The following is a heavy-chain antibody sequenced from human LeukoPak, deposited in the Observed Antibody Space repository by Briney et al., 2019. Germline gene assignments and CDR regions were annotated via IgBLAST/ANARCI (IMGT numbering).Heavy chain of an antibody. CDR3: ATSLNGYCSSTSCPWGDY. J-gene: IGHJ4*02. CDR2: ISASGSST. CDR1: GLTFSSYS. D-gene: IGHD2-2*01. V-gene: IGHV3-23*01. Sequence: LGGSLRLSCAASGLTFSSYSMSWVRQAPGKGLYWVSGISASGSSTYYADSVKGRFTISRDNSKNTLYLQMNSLRAEDSALYYCATSLNGYCSSTSCPWGDYWGQGTLVTVSS.